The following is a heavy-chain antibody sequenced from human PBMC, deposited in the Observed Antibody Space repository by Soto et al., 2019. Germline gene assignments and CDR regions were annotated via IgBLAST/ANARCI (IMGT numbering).Heavy chain of an antibody. CDR3: AKNSGYYYDAFDI. Sequence: WSLRLSCAASGFIFSNNAMSWVRQAPGKGLEWVSAISGSSGSTFYADSVKGRFTISRDNSKNTLYLQMNSLRAEDTALYYCAKNSGYYYDAFDIWGQGTMVTV. D-gene: IGHD3-22*01. CDR2: ISGSSGST. CDR1: GFIFSNNA. J-gene: IGHJ3*02. V-gene: IGHV3-23*01.